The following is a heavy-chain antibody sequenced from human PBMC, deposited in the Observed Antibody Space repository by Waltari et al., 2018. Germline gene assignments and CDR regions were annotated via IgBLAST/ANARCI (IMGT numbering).Heavy chain of an antibody. Sequence: QLVQSGAEVKKPGASVKVSCQASGYIFSNYGITWVRKAPGQGLEWMGWINPYNGDTKYDQNLQRRVTMTTDTSTTTAYMEIRTLRSDDTAIYYCARDDVNRSNFGGFWGQGTLVTVSS. J-gene: IGHJ4*02. CDR3: ARDDVNRSNFGGF. D-gene: IGHD3-16*01. V-gene: IGHV1-18*01. CDR1: GYIFSNYG. CDR2: INPYNGDT.